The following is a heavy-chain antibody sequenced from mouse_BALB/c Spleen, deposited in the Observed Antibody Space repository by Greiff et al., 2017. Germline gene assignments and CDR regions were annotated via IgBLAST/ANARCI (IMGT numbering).Heavy chain of an antibody. D-gene: IGHD1-2*01. J-gene: IGHJ3*01. CDR3: AREGELLRLRFAY. CDR2: ISSGSSTI. Sequence: EVKVVESGGGLVQPGGSRKLSCAASGFTFSSFGMHWVRQAPEKGLEWVAYISSGSSTIYYADTVKGRFTISRDNPKNTLFLQMTSLRSEDTAMYYCAREGELLRLRFAYWGQGTLVTVSA. CDR1: GFTFSSFG. V-gene: IGHV5-17*02.